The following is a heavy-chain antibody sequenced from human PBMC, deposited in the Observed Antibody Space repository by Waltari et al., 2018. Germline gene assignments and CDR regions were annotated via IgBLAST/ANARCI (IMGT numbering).Heavy chain of an antibody. J-gene: IGHJ6*02. D-gene: IGHD6-13*01. CDR1: GGTFSSYA. CDR3: ARDRYSSSWYAYYYYGMDV. V-gene: IGHV1-69*10. Sequence: QVQLVQSGAEVKKPGSSVKVSCKASGGTFSSYAISWVRQAPGQGLEWMGGIIPILGIANDAQKFQGRVTITADKSTSTAYMELSSLRSEDTAVYYCARDRYSSSWYAYYYYGMDVWGQGTTVTVSS. CDR2: IIPILGIA.